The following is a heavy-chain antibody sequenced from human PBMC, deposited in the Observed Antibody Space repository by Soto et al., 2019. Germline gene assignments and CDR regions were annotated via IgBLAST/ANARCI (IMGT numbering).Heavy chain of an antibody. CDR2: IWYDGSNK. CDR1: GFTFSSYG. Sequence: GSLRLSCAASGFTFSSYGMHWVRQAPGKGLEWVAVIWYDGSNKYYADSVKGRFTISRDNSKNTLYLQMNSLRAEDTAVYYCARDEGGYYGSGSTEGYYGMDVWGQGTTVTVSS. J-gene: IGHJ6*02. V-gene: IGHV3-33*01. CDR3: ARDEGGYYGSGSTEGYYGMDV. D-gene: IGHD3-10*01.